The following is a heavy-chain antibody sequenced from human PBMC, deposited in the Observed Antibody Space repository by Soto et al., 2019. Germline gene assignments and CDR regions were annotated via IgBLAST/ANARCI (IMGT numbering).Heavy chain of an antibody. Sequence: QVQLQESGPGLVKPSETLSLTCTISGCPMSNYYCSLFRQPPGQGLEWIGYMCYNGYTIYNPSLMRPVNISLDTSKTQFSLNMSSVTAADPAPYYCARQGFGEFHGIVEVWGQGTTVTVSS. J-gene: IGHJ6*02. CDR3: ARQGFGEFHGIVEV. V-gene: IGHV4-59*08. CDR1: GCPMSNYY. D-gene: IGHD3-10*01. CDR2: MCYNGYT.